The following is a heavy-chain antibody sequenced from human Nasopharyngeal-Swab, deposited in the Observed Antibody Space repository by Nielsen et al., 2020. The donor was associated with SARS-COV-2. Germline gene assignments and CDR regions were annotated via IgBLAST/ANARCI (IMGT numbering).Heavy chain of an antibody. CDR2: IYPGDSDT. Sequence: GESLKISCKGSGYSFTSYWIGWVRQMPGKGLEWMGIIYPGDSDTRYSPSFQDQVTISADKSISTAYLQWSSLKASDTAMYYCASLPNPYQGWFDPWGQGTLVTVSS. J-gene: IGHJ5*02. D-gene: IGHD2-2*01. CDR3: ASLPNPYQGWFDP. CDR1: GYSFTSYW. V-gene: IGHV5-51*01.